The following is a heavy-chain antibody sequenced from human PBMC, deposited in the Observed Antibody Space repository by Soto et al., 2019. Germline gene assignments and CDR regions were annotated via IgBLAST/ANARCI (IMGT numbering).Heavy chain of an antibody. CDR2: IYPGDSDT. CDR3: ARVVTMVRGVTPQGFEP. V-gene: IGHV5-51*01. Sequence: GESLKISCKGSGFSFNANWIGWVRRLPGKGLEWMGMIYPGDSDTRYSPSLQGQVTISADKSISTTYLQWSSLKASDSAMYYCARVVTMVRGVTPQGFEPWGQGTLVTVSS. CDR1: GFSFNANW. D-gene: IGHD3-10*01. J-gene: IGHJ5*02.